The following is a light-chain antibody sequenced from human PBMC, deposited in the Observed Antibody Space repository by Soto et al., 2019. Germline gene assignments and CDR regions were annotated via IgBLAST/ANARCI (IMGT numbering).Light chain of an antibody. Sequence: IPLTQSPSSLSASVGDRVTITCRASQGIINYLAWYQQKPGKDPQLLIYGASTLQSGVPSRFGGSGSGTDLTLTVSILQPEDFATYYCQQLFMYPPTFGPGTKVDIK. CDR2: GAS. J-gene: IGKJ3*01. CDR3: QQLFMYPPT. CDR1: QGIINY. V-gene: IGKV1-9*01.